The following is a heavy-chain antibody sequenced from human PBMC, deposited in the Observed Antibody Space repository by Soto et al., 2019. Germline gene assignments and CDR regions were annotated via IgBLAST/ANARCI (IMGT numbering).Heavy chain of an antibody. Sequence: GGSLRLSCAVSGFTFSDHYMNWVRQAPGKGLEWVSYISSSSSTIYYADSVKGRFTISRDNAKNSLYLQMNSLRAEDTAVYYCARDSRRAEAGTSTSHMDVWGKGTTVTVSS. V-gene: IGHV3-48*01. CDR3: ARDSRRAEAGTSTSHMDV. CDR1: GFTFSDHY. D-gene: IGHD6-13*01. J-gene: IGHJ6*03. CDR2: ISSSSSTI.